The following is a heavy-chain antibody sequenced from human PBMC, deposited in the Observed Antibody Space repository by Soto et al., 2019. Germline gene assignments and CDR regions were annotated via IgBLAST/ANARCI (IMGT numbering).Heavy chain of an antibody. J-gene: IGHJ5*02. D-gene: IGHD3-10*01. CDR2: ISGSGGST. V-gene: IGHV3-23*01. CDR3: ARANLWFGDPHRWFDP. Sequence: GGSLRLSCAASGFTFSSYAMSWVRQAPGKGLEWVSAISGSGGSTYYADSVKGRFTISRDNSKNTLYLQMNSLRAEDTAVYYCARANLWFGDPHRWFDPWGQGTLVTVSS. CDR1: GFTFSSYA.